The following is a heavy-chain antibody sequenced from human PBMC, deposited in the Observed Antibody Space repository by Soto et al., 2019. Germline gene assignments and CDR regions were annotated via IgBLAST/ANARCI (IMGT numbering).Heavy chain of an antibody. CDR2: FDPEDGET. D-gene: IGHD2-15*01. CDR3: ATDYSVMSGGSRIRPTGNWFDP. V-gene: IGHV1-24*01. J-gene: IGHJ5*02. CDR1: GYTLTELS. Sequence: GASVKVSCKVSGYTLTELSMHWVRQAPGKGLEWMGGFDPEDGETIYAQKFQGRVTMTEDTSTDTAYMELSSLRSEDTAVYYCATDYSVMSGGSRIRPTGNWFDPWGQGTLVTVSS.